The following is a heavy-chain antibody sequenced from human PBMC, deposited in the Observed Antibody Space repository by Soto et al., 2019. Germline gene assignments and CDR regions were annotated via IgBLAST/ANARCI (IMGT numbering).Heavy chain of an antibody. CDR1: GGTFSSYA. CDR2: IIPIFGTA. Sequence: SVKVSCKASGGTFSSYAISWVRQAPGQGLEWMGGIIPIFGTANYAQKFQGRVTITADKSTSTAYMELSSLRSEDTAVYYCARVGDTMVRGVIIHYYYYGMDVWGQGTTVTVSS. D-gene: IGHD3-10*01. J-gene: IGHJ6*02. V-gene: IGHV1-69*06. CDR3: ARVGDTMVRGVIIHYYYYGMDV.